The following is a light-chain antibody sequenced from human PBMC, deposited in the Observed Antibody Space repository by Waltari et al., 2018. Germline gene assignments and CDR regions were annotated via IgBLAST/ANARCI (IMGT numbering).Light chain of an antibody. J-gene: IGLJ1*01. CDR1: TSDVGGYHY. CDR2: AVS. Sequence: QSALPQPASMSGSPGQSITISCTGTTSDVGGYHYVSCSQQYPGKAPKLMIYAVSGRPSGVSNRFSASKSGNTASLTIAGLQTEDEADYYCCSYTSSGTYVFGSGTKVTV. V-gene: IGLV2-14*03. CDR3: CSYTSSGTYV.